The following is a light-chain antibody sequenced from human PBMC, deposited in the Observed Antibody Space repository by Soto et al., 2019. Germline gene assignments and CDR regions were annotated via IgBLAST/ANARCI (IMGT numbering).Light chain of an antibody. CDR1: QSISTW. CDR3: QQYNTYPLA. CDR2: KAS. Sequence: DIQMTQSPSTLSASVGDRVTITCRASQSISTWLAWYQQKPGKAPKLLIYKASSLEAGVPSRFSGSGSGTEFIITIRSLQPDDFATYYCQQYNTYPLAFGGGTTVEIK. V-gene: IGKV1-5*03. J-gene: IGKJ4*01.